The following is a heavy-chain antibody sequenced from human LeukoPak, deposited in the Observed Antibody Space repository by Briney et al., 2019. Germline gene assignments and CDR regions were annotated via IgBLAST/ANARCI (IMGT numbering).Heavy chain of an antibody. CDR1: GFTFSSYG. CDR3: AREVRGVIRGVDY. CDR2: IWYDGSNK. V-gene: IGHV3-33*01. J-gene: IGHJ4*02. Sequence: GRSLRLSCAASGFTFSSYGMHWVRRAPGKGLEWVAVIWYDGSNKYNADSVKGRFTISRDNSKNTLYLQMSSLRAEDTAVYYCAREVRGVIRGVDYWGQGTLATVSS. D-gene: IGHD3-10*01.